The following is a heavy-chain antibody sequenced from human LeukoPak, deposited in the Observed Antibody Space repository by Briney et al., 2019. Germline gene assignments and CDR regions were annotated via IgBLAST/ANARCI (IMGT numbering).Heavy chain of an antibody. V-gene: IGHV1-2*02. J-gene: IGHJ3*02. D-gene: IGHD2-15*01. CDR3: ASPHCSGGSCYSRSDAFDI. CDR2: INPNNGGT. Sequence: ASVKVSCKASGYTFTDYYMHWVRLAPGQGLEWMGWINPNNGGTKYAQKFQGRATMTRDTSITTAYMELSSLRSDDTAVYYCASPHCSGGSCYSRSDAFDIWGQGTMVTVSS. CDR1: GYTFTDYY.